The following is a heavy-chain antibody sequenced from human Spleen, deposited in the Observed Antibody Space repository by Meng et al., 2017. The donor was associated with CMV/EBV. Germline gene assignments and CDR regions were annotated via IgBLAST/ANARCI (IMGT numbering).Heavy chain of an antibody. V-gene: IGHV3-9*01. D-gene: IGHD5-24*01. J-gene: IGHJ5*02. Sequence: SLKISCAASGFNFDDYAMHWIRQAPGKGLEWVSCISWNGDGIGYGASVKGRFAISRDNAKNSVYLKMNSLRTEDTALYYGAKEAIGGFDPWGLGALVTVSS. CDR3: AKEAIGGFDP. CDR1: GFNFDDYA. CDR2: ISWNGDGI.